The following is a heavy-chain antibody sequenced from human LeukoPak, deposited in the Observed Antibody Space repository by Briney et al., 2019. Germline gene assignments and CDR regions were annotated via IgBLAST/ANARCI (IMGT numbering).Heavy chain of an antibody. CDR1: GGSFSSYA. V-gene: IGHV1-69*13. D-gene: IGHD6-19*01. Sequence: GASVNVSCKASGGSFSSYAISWVRQAPGQGLEWMGGIIPIFGTANYAQKFQGRVTITADESTSTAYMELSSLRSEDTAVYYCARVVKDSSGWLFDYWGQGTLVTVSS. J-gene: IGHJ4*02. CDR2: IIPIFGTA. CDR3: ARVVKDSSGWLFDY.